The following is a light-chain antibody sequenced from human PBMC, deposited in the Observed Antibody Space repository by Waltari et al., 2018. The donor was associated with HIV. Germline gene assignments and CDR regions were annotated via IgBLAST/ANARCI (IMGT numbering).Light chain of an antibody. CDR3: QQYINWSPYT. Sequence: EIVTTQSPATLSVSPGERVALSCSASQGISTSLAWYQQKPGQSPRLLIYDASTRATDIPARFSGSGSGTEFTLTISSLQSEDFAIYYCQQYINWSPYTFGQGTKLEI. V-gene: IGKV3-15*01. CDR1: QGISTS. CDR2: DAS. J-gene: IGKJ2*01.